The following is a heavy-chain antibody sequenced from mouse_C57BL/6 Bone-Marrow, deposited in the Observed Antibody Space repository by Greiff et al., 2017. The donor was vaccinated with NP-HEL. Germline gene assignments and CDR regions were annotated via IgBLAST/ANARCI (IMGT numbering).Heavy chain of an antibody. V-gene: IGHV1-50*01. CDR2: IDPSDSYT. CDR3: ARGATVVAPYAMDY. Sequence: VQLQQPGAELVKPGASVKLSCKASGYTFTSYWMQWVKQRPGQGLEWIGEIDPSDSYTNYNQKFKGKATLTVDTSSSTAYMQLSSLTSEDSAVYYCARGATVVAPYAMDYWGRGTSVTVSS. D-gene: IGHD1-1*01. CDR1: GYTFTSYW. J-gene: IGHJ4*01.